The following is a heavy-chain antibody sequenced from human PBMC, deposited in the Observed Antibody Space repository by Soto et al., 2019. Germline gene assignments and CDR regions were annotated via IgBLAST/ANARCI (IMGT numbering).Heavy chain of an antibody. D-gene: IGHD2-2*01. J-gene: IGHJ3*02. CDR2: MNPNSGNT. Sequence: VASVKVSCKASGYTFTSYDINWVRQATGQGLEWMGWMNPNSGNTGYAQKFQGRVTMTRNTSISTAYTELSSLRSEDTAVYYCARGPLSVVPAAPVDAFDIWGQGTMVTVSS. V-gene: IGHV1-8*01. CDR1: GYTFTSYD. CDR3: ARGPLSVVPAAPVDAFDI.